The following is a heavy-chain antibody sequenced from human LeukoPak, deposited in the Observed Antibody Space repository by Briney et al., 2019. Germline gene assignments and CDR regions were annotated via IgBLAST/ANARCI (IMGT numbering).Heavy chain of an antibody. Sequence: GGSLRLSCAASGFTFSSYAMSWVRQAPGKGLEWVSAISGSGGSTYYADSVKGRFTISRDNSKNTLYLQMNSLRAEDTAVYYCAKAPSVVPAASYDYWGQGTLVTVSS. J-gene: IGHJ4*02. CDR1: GFTFSSYA. CDR3: AKAPSVVPAASYDY. CDR2: ISGSGGST. V-gene: IGHV3-23*01. D-gene: IGHD2-2*01.